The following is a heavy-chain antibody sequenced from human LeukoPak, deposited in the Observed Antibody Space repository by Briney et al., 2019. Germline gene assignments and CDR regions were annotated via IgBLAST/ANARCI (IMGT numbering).Heavy chain of an antibody. D-gene: IGHD1-26*01. Sequence: SVKVSCKASGGTFSSYAISWVRQAPGQGLEWMGGIIPIFGTANYAQKFQGRVTITTDESTSTAYMELSSLRSEDTAVYYCARGDSGSYYEGYYYYYMDVWGKGTTVTVSS. J-gene: IGHJ6*03. V-gene: IGHV1-69*05. CDR1: GGTFSSYA. CDR2: IIPIFGTA. CDR3: ARGDSGSYYEGYYYYYMDV.